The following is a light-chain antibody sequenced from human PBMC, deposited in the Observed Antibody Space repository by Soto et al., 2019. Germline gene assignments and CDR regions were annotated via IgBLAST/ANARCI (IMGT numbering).Light chain of an antibody. Sequence: EIVLTQSPATLSLSPGERATLFCRASQSVSSYLAWYQQKPGQAPRLLIYDASNRATGIPARFSGSGSGTDCTLTISSLEPEDFAVYYCQQRSNWPPTFGQGTKLEI. J-gene: IGKJ2*01. V-gene: IGKV3-11*01. CDR3: QQRSNWPPT. CDR2: DAS. CDR1: QSVSSY.